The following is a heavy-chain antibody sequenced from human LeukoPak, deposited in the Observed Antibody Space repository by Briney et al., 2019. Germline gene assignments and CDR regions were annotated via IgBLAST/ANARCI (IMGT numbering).Heavy chain of an antibody. CDR2: IYTSGST. CDR1: GGSISSGSYY. V-gene: IGHV4-61*02. Sequence: PSQTLSLTCTVSGGSISSGSYYWSWIRQPAGKGLEWTGRIYTSGSTNYNPSLKSRVTISVDTSKNQFSLKLSSVTAADTAVYFCARDRGRAVAGWYYYFDCWGQGTLVTVSS. CDR3: ARDRGRAVAGWYYYFDC. J-gene: IGHJ4*02. D-gene: IGHD6-19*01.